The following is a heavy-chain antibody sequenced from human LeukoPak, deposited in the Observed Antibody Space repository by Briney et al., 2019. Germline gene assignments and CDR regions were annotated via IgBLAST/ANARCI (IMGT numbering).Heavy chain of an antibody. J-gene: IGHJ4*02. CDR1: GYTLTELS. V-gene: IGHV1-24*01. CDR2: FDPEDGET. Sequence: ASVKVSCKVSGYTLTELSMHWVRQAPGKGLEWMGGFDPEDGETIYAQKFQGRVTMTEDTFTDTAYMELSSLRSEDTAVYYCATDLKGRLERRGFDYWGQGTLVTVSS. CDR3: ATDLKGRLERRGFDY. D-gene: IGHD1-1*01.